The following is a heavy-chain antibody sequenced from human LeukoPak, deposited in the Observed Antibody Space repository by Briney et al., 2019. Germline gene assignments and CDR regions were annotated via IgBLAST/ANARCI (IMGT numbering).Heavy chain of an antibody. D-gene: IGHD3-3*01. CDR3: ARSHYDFWPGYPPNFDY. CDR2: ISSSGSNI. Sequence: GXSLRLSCAASGFTFSDYYMSWIGQAPGKGVEWGSYISSSGSNIYYADSVKGGFTIYRDKGKNSMYLKRNRLRAEDTGVYYCARSHYDFWPGYPPNFDYWGQGTLVTVSS. V-gene: IGHV3-11*04. CDR1: GFTFSDYY. J-gene: IGHJ4*02.